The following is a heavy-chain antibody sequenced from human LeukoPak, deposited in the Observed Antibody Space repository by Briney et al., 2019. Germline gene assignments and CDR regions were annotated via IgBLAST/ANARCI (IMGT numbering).Heavy chain of an antibody. CDR1: GFTFSSYG. CDR2: IWYDGSNK. V-gene: IGHV3-33*01. Sequence: GRSLRLSCAASGFTFSSYGMHWVRQAPGKGLEWVAVIWYDGSNKYYADSVKGRFTISRDNSKNTLYLQMNSLRAEDTAVYYCARLVAGQNWFDPWGQGTLVTVSS. CDR3: ARLVAGQNWFDP. J-gene: IGHJ5*02. D-gene: IGHD2-15*01.